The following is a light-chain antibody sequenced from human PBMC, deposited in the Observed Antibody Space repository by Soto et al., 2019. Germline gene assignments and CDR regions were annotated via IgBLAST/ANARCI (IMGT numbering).Light chain of an antibody. CDR1: QSVSSSY. Sequence: EIVFPQSPGTLSLSPGERATLSCRASQSVSSSYLAWYQQKPGQAPRLLIYGASSRATGIPDRFSGSGSGTDFTLTISRFVPGDFEECYFQQYGKTCGQGT. V-gene: IGKV3-20*01. J-gene: IGKJ1*01. CDR2: GAS. CDR3: QQYGKT.